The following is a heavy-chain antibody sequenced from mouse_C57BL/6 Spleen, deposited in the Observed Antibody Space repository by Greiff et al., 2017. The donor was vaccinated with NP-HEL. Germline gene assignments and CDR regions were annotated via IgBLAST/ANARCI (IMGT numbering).Heavy chain of an antibody. D-gene: IGHD1-1*01. CDR3: TTPGSSYDYAMDY. CDR2: IDPEDGDT. V-gene: IGHV14-1*01. CDR1: GFNIKDYY. Sequence: EVQLQESGAELVRPGASVKLSCTASGFNIKDYYMHWVKQRPEQGLEWIGRIDPEDGDTEYAPKFQGKATMTADTSSNTAYLQLSSLTSEDTAVYYCTTPGSSYDYAMDYWGQGTSVTVSS. J-gene: IGHJ4*01.